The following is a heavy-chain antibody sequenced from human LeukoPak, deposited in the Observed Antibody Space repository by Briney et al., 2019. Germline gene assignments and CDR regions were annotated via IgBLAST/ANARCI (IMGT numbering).Heavy chain of an antibody. Sequence: QTGGSLRLSCAASGFTFSSYGMHWVRQAPGKGLEWAAVISYDGSNKYYADSVKGRFTISRDNSKNTLYLQMNSLRAEDTAVYYCAREGTAVAGEDYYYGMDVWGKGTTVTVSS. CDR2: ISYDGSNK. J-gene: IGHJ6*04. V-gene: IGHV3-30*03. CDR1: GFTFSSYG. D-gene: IGHD6-19*01. CDR3: AREGTAVAGEDYYYGMDV.